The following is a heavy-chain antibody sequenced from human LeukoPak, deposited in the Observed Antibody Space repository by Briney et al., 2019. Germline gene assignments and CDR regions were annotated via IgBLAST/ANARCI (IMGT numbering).Heavy chain of an antibody. CDR2: IYYSGST. D-gene: IGHD3-22*01. CDR3: ARHEISRAIVVPTGFDY. V-gene: IGHV4-59*08. CDR1: GGSISSYY. J-gene: IGHJ4*02. Sequence: PTDTLSLTCTVSGGSISSYYWSWIRQPPGKGLEWIGYIYYSGSTNYNPSLKSRVTISVDTSKNQFSLKLSSVTAADTAVYYCARHEISRAIVVPTGFDYWGQGTLVTVSS.